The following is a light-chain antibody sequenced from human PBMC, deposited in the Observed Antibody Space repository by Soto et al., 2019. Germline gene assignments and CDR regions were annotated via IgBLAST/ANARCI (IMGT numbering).Light chain of an antibody. CDR1: SSDIGNNY. V-gene: IGLV1-51*01. J-gene: IGLJ3*02. Sequence: QSVLPQPPSVSAAPGQRVALSCSGGSSDIGNNYVSWYQQFPGTAPKLLIYDNNRRPSGIPDRFSGSKSGTSATLGITGLQSGDEADYYCGTWDASRNWVFGGGTKVTVL. CDR3: GTWDASRNWV. CDR2: DNN.